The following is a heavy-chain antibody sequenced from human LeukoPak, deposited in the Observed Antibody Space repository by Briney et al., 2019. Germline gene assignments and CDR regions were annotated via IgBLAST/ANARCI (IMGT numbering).Heavy chain of an antibody. CDR1: GGSFSGYY. D-gene: IGHD2-2*01. CDR3: ARGSHSRGRYCSSTSCYAGVNWSDP. CDR2: INHSGST. Sequence: PSETLSLTCAVYGGSFSGYYWSWIRQPPGKGLEWIGEINHSGSTNYNPSLKSRVTISVDTSKNQFSLKLSSVTAADTAVYYCARGSHSRGRYCSSTSCYAGVNWSDPWGQGTLVTVSS. J-gene: IGHJ5*02. V-gene: IGHV4-34*01.